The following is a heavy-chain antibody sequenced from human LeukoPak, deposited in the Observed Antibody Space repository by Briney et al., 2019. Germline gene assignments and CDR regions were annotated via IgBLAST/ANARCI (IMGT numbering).Heavy chain of an antibody. V-gene: IGHV3-23*01. CDR2: IGGSGEST. Sequence: GGSLRLSCAASGFTFSGYAMSWVRQAPGKGLEWVSAIGGSGESTYYADTVKGHFTISRDNSKNTLFLQMNSLRTEDTAVYYCAKINHTGYLFDCWGQGILVTVSS. J-gene: IGHJ4*02. CDR1: GFTFSGYA. D-gene: IGHD3-9*01. CDR3: AKINHTGYLFDC.